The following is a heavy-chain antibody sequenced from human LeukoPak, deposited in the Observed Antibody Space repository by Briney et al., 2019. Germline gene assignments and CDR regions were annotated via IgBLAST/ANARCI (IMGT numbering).Heavy chain of an antibody. V-gene: IGHV4-30-4*01. CDR3: ARPYYYDSRIDP. CDR2: MYYSGST. J-gene: IGHJ5*02. Sequence: PSQTLSLTCTVSGGSISSGDYYWSWIRQPPGKGLEWIAYMYYSGSTYYNPSLKSRVTMSADTSKNPLSLKLGSVTAADTAVYYCARPYYYDSRIDPWGQGILVTVSS. D-gene: IGHD3-22*01. CDR1: GGSISSGDYY.